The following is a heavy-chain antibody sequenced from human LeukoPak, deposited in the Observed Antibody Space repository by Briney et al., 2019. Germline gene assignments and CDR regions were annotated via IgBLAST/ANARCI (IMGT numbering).Heavy chain of an antibody. CDR1: GGSISSSY. V-gene: IGHV4-59*08. CDR3: ARHRYTSGWYAGFDY. Sequence: SETLSLTCTVSGGSISSSYWSWIRQSPGKGLEWIGYIYYNRGTNYNPSLKSRVTISVDTSKNQFSLRLNSLTAADTAVYYCARHRYTSGWYAGFDYWGQGTLVTVSS. D-gene: IGHD6-19*01. CDR2: IYYNRGT. J-gene: IGHJ4*02.